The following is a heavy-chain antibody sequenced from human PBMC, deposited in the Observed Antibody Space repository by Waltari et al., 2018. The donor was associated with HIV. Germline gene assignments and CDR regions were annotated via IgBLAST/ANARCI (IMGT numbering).Heavy chain of an antibody. Sequence: VQLVESGGGVVPPGRSLRLSCTGSGFTFNNYILHWVRPAPGKGLEWIALISYDGSDKDYADSLRGRFTISRDNSKNTLFLQMDSLRIEDTALYYCAREAVTTNYYFDNWGQGTLVTVSS. J-gene: IGHJ4*02. CDR3: AREAVTTNYYFDN. V-gene: IGHV3-30*04. CDR2: ISYDGSDK. D-gene: IGHD1-1*01. CDR1: GFTFNNYI.